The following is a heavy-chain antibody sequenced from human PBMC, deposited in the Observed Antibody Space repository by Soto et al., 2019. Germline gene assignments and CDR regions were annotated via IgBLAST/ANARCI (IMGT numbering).Heavy chain of an antibody. CDR1: GFTFGDYA. V-gene: IGHV3-49*03. Sequence: PGGSLRLSCTASGFTFGDYAMSWFRQAPGKGLEWVGSIRSKPYDGTTEYAASAKGRFTISRDDSKSIAYLQMNSLKTEDTAVYYCAKDLFSMVRGASYYSYGMDVWGQGTTVTVSS. CDR3: AKDLFSMVRGASYYSYGMDV. J-gene: IGHJ6*02. D-gene: IGHD3-10*01. CDR2: IRSKPYDGTT.